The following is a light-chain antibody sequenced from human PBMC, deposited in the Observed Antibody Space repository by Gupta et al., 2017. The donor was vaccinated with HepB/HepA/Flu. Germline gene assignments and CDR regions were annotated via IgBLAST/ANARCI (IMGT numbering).Light chain of an antibody. J-gene: IGLJ2*01. V-gene: IGLV2-11*01. CDR1: SSDVGGYNY. CDR3: CAYGGRDALV. Sequence: QSALTQPRSVSGSPGQSVTISCTGTSSDVGGYNYVSWYQQHPGKAPKLMIYDVTKRPSGVPDRFSGSESGNTASLTISGLQAEDEADYYCCAYGGRDALVFGGGTKLTVL. CDR2: DVT.